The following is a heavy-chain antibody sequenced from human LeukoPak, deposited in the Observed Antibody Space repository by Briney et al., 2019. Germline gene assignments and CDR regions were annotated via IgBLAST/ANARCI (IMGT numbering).Heavy chain of an antibody. CDR2: IWYDGSNK. Sequence: GRSLRLSCAASGFTFSSYGMHWVRQAPGKGLEWVAVIWYDGSNKYYADSVKGRFTISRDNSKNTLYLQMNSLRAEDTAVYYCARDDSVVATIRGGYFDYWGQGTLVTVSS. CDR3: ARDDSVVATIRGGYFDY. CDR1: GFTFSSYG. V-gene: IGHV3-33*01. D-gene: IGHD5-12*01. J-gene: IGHJ4*02.